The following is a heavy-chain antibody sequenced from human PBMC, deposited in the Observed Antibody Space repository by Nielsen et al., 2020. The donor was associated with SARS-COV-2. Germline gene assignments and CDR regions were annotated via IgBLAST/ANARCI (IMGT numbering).Heavy chain of an antibody. V-gene: IGHV3-7*03. CDR2: IKEAGSEQ. Sequence: GGSLRLSCAASGFTFSSYWMSWVRQAPGKGLEWVANIKEAGSEQYYVDSVKGRFSISRDNAKNSLYLQMNSLRVEDTAVYYCARDSVAATGQIYFYGFDVWGQGTTVTVSS. CDR1: GFTFSSYW. CDR3: ARDSVAATGQIYFYGFDV. J-gene: IGHJ6*02. D-gene: IGHD2-15*01.